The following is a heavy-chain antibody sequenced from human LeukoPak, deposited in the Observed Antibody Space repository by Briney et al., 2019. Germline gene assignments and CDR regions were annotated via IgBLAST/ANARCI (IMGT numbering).Heavy chain of an antibody. D-gene: IGHD2-2*02. Sequence: GGSLRLSCAASGFTFSSYAMSWVRQAPGKGLEWVSAISGSGGSTYYADSVKGRFTISRDNSKNTLYLQMNSLRAEDTAVYYCAKPKIVVVPAAIPILNYMDVWGKGTTVTVSS. J-gene: IGHJ6*03. V-gene: IGHV3-23*01. CDR1: GFTFSSYA. CDR3: AKPKIVVVPAAIPILNYMDV. CDR2: ISGSGGST.